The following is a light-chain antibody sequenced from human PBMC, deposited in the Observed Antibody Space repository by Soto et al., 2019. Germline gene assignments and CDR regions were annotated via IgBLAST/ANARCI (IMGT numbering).Light chain of an antibody. CDR3: QQYNNWPLT. J-gene: IGKJ4*01. V-gene: IGKV3-15*01. CDR2: GAS. CDR1: QSVSSN. Sequence: EIVMTQSPATLSVSPGERATLSCRASQSVSSNLAWYQQKPGQAPRLLIYGASTRATGIPARFSGSGSGTEFTLTISSLQSEDSAVYYCQQYNNWPLTVGGGTKVEIK.